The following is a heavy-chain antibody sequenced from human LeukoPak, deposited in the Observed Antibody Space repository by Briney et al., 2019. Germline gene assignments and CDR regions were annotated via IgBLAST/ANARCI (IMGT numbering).Heavy chain of an antibody. J-gene: IGHJ4*02. V-gene: IGHV3-15*01. CDR2: IKSKTDGGTT. Sequence: GGSLRLSCAASGFTFSDYYMSWVRQAPGKGLEWVGRIKSKTDGGTTDYAAPVKGRFTISRDDSKNTLYLQMNSLKTEDTAVYYCTTARVSYAPDYWGQGTLVTVSS. CDR3: TTARVSYAPDY. CDR1: GFTFSDYY.